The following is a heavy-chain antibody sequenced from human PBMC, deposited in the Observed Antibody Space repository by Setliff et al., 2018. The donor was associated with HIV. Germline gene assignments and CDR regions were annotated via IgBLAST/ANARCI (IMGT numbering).Heavy chain of an antibody. CDR1: GFTFSYYG. J-gene: IGHJ4*02. D-gene: IGHD6-19*01. V-gene: IGHV3-30*02. Sequence: PGGSLRLSCATSGFTFSYYGMHWVRQAPGKGLEWVAFIRYDDTYKYYADSVKGRFTISRDNSKNTLYLQMNSLRAEDTAVYYCAKEGPYSSGWYGWNFDYWGQGTLVTVSS. CDR2: IRYDDTYK. CDR3: AKEGPYSSGWYGWNFDY.